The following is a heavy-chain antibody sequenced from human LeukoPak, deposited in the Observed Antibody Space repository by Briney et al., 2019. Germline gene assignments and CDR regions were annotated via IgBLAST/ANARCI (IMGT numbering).Heavy chain of an antibody. CDR2: ISYDGSNK. J-gene: IGHJ6*02. V-gene: IGHV3-30*18. Sequence: GGSLRLSCAASGFTFSSYGMHWVRQAPGKGLEWVAVISYDGSNKYYADSVKGRFTISRDNSKNTLYLQMNSLRAEDTAVYYCAKSIVYYYDSRGGMDVWGQGTTVTVSS. D-gene: IGHD3-22*01. CDR1: GFTFSSYG. CDR3: AKSIVYYYDSRGGMDV.